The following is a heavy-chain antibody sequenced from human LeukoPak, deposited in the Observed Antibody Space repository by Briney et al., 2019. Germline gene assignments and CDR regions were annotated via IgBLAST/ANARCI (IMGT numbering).Heavy chain of an antibody. V-gene: IGHV4-59*12. CDR3: ATGGGYDIFNFDY. CDR2: IYYSGST. Sequence: PSGTLSLTCTVSGGSITSYYWSWVRQPPGKGLGWVGYIYYSGSTNYNPSLKSRVTISVDTSKNQFSLKLSSVTAADTAVYYCATGGGYDIFNFDYWGQGTLVTVSS. J-gene: IGHJ4*02. D-gene: IGHD3-9*01. CDR1: GGSITSYY.